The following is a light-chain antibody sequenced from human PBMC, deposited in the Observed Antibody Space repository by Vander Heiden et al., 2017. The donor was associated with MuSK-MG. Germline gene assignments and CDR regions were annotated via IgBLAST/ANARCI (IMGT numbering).Light chain of an antibody. V-gene: IGKV3-20*01. Sequence: EIVLTQSPGTLSLSPGERATLSCGASQSVTSNSLAWYQQKPGQAPRLLIYGASSRATGIPDRFSGSGSGTDFTLTISRLEPEDFAVYFCQQEGNSPITFGQGTLLEIK. CDR3: QQEGNSPIT. CDR2: GAS. CDR1: QSVTSNS. J-gene: IGKJ5*01.